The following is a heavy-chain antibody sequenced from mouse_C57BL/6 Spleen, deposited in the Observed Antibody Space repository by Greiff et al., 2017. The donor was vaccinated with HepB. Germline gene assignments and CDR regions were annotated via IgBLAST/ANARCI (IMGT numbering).Heavy chain of an antibody. CDR3: ARYGNYPYYFDY. J-gene: IGHJ2*01. CDR1: GYTFTSYW. Sequence: QVQLQQPGAELVKPGASVKMSCKASGYTFTSYWITWVKQRPGQGLEWIGDIYPGSGSTNYNEKFKSKATLTVDTSSSTAYMQLSSLTSEDSAVYYCARYGNYPYYFDYWGQGTTLTVSS. CDR2: IYPGSGST. V-gene: IGHV1-55*01. D-gene: IGHD2-1*01.